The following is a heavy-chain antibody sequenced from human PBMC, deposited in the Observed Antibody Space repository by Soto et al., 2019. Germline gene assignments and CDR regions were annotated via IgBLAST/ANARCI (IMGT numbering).Heavy chain of an antibody. Sequence: QVQLVESGGGLVKPGGSLRLSCAASGFAFNDYYMSWIRQAPGKGLEWISYISGTANTIYYADSVKGRFTISRDNAKNSLYLQMNSMRAEDTAVYYCAREGNRFQHWGQGTLVTVSS. CDR1: GFAFNDYY. CDR2: ISGTANTI. CDR3: AREGNRFQH. D-gene: IGHD3-10*01. J-gene: IGHJ1*01. V-gene: IGHV3-11*01.